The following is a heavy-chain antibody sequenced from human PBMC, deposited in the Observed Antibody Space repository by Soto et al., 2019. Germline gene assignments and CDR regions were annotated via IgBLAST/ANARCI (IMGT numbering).Heavy chain of an antibody. J-gene: IGHJ6*02. V-gene: IGHV3-21*01. D-gene: IGHD2-8*01. CDR2: ISSSSSYI. CDR3: ARDGSNPDIVPYVYYYYGMDV. Sequence: GGSLRLSCAASGFTFSSYSMNWVRQAPGKGLEWVSSISSSSSYIYYADSVKGRFTISRDNAKNSLYLQMNSLRAEDTAVYYCARDGSNPDIVPYVYYYYGMDVWGQGTTVTVSS. CDR1: GFTFSSYS.